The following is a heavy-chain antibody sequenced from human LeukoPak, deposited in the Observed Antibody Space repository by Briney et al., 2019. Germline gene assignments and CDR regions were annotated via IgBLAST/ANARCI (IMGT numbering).Heavy chain of an antibody. CDR2: INPNSGGT. Sequence: GASVKVSCKASGYTFTGYYMHWVRQASGQGLEWMGWINPNSGGTNYARKFQGRVTMTRNTSISTAYMELSSLRSEDTAVYYCARSGYGGNSFDYWGQGTLVTVSS. D-gene: IGHD4-23*01. CDR3: ARSGYGGNSFDY. V-gene: IGHV1-2*02. CDR1: GYTFTGYY. J-gene: IGHJ4*02.